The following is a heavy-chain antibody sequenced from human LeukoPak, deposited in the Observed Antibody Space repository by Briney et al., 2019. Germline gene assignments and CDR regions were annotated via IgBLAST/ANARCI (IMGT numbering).Heavy chain of an antibody. V-gene: IGHV1-24*01. D-gene: IGHD5-12*01. CDR3: ATDIGATIIYFQH. CDR1: GYTLTELS. Sequence: ASAKVSCKVSGYTLTELSMHWVRQAPGKGLEWMGGFDPEDGETIYAQKFQGRVTMTEDTSTDTAYMELSSLRSEGTAVYYCATDIGATIIYFQHWGQGTLVTVSS. J-gene: IGHJ1*01. CDR2: FDPEDGET.